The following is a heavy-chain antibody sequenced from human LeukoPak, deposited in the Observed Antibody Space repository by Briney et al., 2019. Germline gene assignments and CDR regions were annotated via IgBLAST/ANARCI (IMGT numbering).Heavy chain of an antibody. CDR3: ARQPMVRGVHTFDY. V-gene: IGHV4-34*01. CDR1: GGSLSGYY. Sequence: SETLSLTCAVYGGSLSGYYWSWIRQPPGKGLERIGEINHSGSTNYNPSLKSRVTISVYTSKNQFSLKLSSVTAADKAVYYCARQPMVRGVHTFDYWGQGTLVTVSS. D-gene: IGHD3-10*01. J-gene: IGHJ4*02. CDR2: INHSGST.